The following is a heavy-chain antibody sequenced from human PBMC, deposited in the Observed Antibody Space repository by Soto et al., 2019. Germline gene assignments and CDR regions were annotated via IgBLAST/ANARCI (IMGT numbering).Heavy chain of an antibody. Sequence: QLQLQESGSGLVKPSQTLSLTCAVSGGSISSGGYSWSWIRQPPGKGLEWIGYIYHSGSTYYNPSLKSRVTISVDRSKNQFSLKLSSVTAADTAVYYCARVSMVRATHLDYYYYYGRDVWGQGTTVTVSS. CDR1: GGSISSGGYS. CDR3: ARVSMVRATHLDYYYYYGRDV. V-gene: IGHV4-30-2*01. J-gene: IGHJ6*02. CDR2: IYHSGST. D-gene: IGHD3-10*01.